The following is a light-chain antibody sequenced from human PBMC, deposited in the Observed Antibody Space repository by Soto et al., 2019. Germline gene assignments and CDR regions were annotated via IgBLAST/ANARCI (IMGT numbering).Light chain of an antibody. V-gene: IGKV1-5*01. CDR3: QQSYSSPQT. CDR1: QSISSW. Sequence: IQMTQSPSTLSASVGARVTITCRGSQSISSWLAWYQQKPGKAPKLLIYDGSSFESGVPSRFSGSGSGTDFNLTISGLQTEDFATYFCQQSYSSPQTFGQGTKVDIK. J-gene: IGKJ1*01. CDR2: DGS.